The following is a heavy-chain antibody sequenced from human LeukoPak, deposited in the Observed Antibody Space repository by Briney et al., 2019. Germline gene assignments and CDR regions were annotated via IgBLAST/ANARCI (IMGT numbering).Heavy chain of an antibody. CDR2: MNRDGSEK. CDR3: ARDGGIIRFGGQDV. V-gene: IGHV3-7*01. Sequence: GGSLRPSCAASGFTFSDFWLSWVRQAPGKGLEWVANMNRDGSEKNYVDSMKGRITISRDNAKNSLYLQMNSLRVEDTAVYYCARDGGIIRFGGQDVWGQGTTVTVS. J-gene: IGHJ6*02. D-gene: IGHD3-16*01. CDR1: GFTFSDFW.